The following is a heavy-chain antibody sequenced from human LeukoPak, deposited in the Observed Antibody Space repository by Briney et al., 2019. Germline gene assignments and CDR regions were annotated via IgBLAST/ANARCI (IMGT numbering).Heavy chain of an antibody. CDR3: AKDSGLGIAAAGIPPTLGATDY. J-gene: IGHJ4*02. D-gene: IGHD6-13*01. Sequence: PGGSLRLSCAASGFTFSSYAMSWVRQAPGKGLEWVSAISGSGGSTYYADSVKGRFTISRDNAKNSLYLQMNSLRAEDTALYYCAKDSGLGIAAAGIPPTLGATDYWGQGTLVTVSS. V-gene: IGHV3-23*01. CDR2: ISGSGGST. CDR1: GFTFSSYA.